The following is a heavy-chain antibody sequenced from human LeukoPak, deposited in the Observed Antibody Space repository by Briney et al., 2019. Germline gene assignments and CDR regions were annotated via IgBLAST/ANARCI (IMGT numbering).Heavy chain of an antibody. J-gene: IGHJ4*02. CDR2: ISARGSST. D-gene: IGHD4-17*01. CDR1: GVAFSSYA. Sequence: GRSLRLFCAASGVAFSSYAMSWVRRAPGKGLECLSSISARGSSTSYADSVKGRFTISRDNSKNTLYLQMNSLRADDTDVYYCATRKASARCFDYWGQGTLVTVSS. V-gene: IGHV3-23*01. CDR3: ATRKASARCFDY.